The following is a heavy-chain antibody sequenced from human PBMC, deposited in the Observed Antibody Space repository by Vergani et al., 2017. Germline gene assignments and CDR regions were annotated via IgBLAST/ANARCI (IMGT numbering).Heavy chain of an antibody. CDR2: ISGSGGST. Sequence: EVQLVESGGGLVQPGGSLRLSCAASGFTFSSYAMSWVRQAPGKGLEWVSAISGSGGSTYYADSVKGRFTISRDNGKDSVYLQLNNLRAADTAVYFCVRVSRHMDVWGRGTTVTVSS. V-gene: IGHV3-23*04. CDR1: GFTFSSYA. J-gene: IGHJ6*03. CDR3: VRVSRHMDV.